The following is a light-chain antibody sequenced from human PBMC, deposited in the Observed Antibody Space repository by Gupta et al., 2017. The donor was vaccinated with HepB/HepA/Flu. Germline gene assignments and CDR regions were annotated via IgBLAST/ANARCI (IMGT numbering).Light chain of an antibody. J-gene: IGLJ2*01. V-gene: IGLV2-23*02. Sequence: QSALTQPASVSGSPGQSITISCTGTRSDVGSYNLVSCYQQHPGKAPKLMIYEVNRRRSGGATRCSGSKSGNTAALTISGLQAEDETHYYCCSYAGGTTTSVVFGGGTKLTVL. CDR2: EVN. CDR1: RSDVGSYNL. CDR3: CSYAGGTTTSVV.